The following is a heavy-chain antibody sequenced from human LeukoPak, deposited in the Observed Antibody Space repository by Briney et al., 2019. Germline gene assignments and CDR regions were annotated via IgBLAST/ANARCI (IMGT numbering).Heavy chain of an antibody. CDR1: GYTFTSYY. D-gene: IGHD3-16*01. V-gene: IGHV1-46*01. CDR3: ARDRTDNVMDYYYYGMDV. Sequence: VSVKVSCKASGYTFTSYYMHWVRQAPGQGLEWVGIINPSGGSTSYAQEFQDRVTMTRDTSTSTVYMELSSLRSEDTAVYYCARDRTDNVMDYYYYGMDVWGQGTTVTVSS. CDR2: INPSGGST. J-gene: IGHJ6*02.